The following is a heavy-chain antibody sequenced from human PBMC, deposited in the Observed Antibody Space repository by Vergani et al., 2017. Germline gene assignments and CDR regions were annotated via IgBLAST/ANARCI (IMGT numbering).Heavy chain of an antibody. CDR2: IRSKANSYAT. CDR1: GFTFSGSA. J-gene: IGHJ3*02. V-gene: IGHV3-73*02. D-gene: IGHD4-17*01. CDR3: ARDPRYGDYADAFDI. Sequence: EVQLVESGGGLVQPGGSLKLSCAASGFTFSGSAMHWVRQASGKGLGWVGRIRSKANSYATAYAASVKGRFTISRDDSKNTAYLQMNSLKTEDTAVYYCARDPRYGDYADAFDIWGQGTMVTVSS.